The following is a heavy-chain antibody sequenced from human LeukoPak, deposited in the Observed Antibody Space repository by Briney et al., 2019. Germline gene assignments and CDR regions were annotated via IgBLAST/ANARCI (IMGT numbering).Heavy chain of an antibody. CDR2: INPNSGGT. V-gene: IGHV1-2*02. Sequence: ASVKVSCKASGYTFTGYYIHWVRQAPGQGLEWMGWINPNSGGTNYAQKFQGRVTMTRDTSISTAYMELSRLRSDDTAVYYCARGAYDSSGLLDYWGQGTLVTVSS. D-gene: IGHD3-22*01. CDR3: ARGAYDSSGLLDY. J-gene: IGHJ4*02. CDR1: GYTFTGYY.